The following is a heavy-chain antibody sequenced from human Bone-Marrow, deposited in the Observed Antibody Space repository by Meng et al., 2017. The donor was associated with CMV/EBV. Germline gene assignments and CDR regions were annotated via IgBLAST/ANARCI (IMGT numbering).Heavy chain of an antibody. CDR3: ARDGTVAGTLRYYGMDV. J-gene: IGHJ6*02. Sequence: ASVKVSCKASGYTFTGYYMHWVRQAPGQGLEWMGWINPNSGGTNYAQKFQGRVTMTRDTSISTAYMELSRLRSDDTAVYYCARDGTVAGTLRYYGMDVWGQGTTVTVSS. V-gene: IGHV1-2*02. CDR1: GYTFTGYY. D-gene: IGHD6-19*01. CDR2: INPNSGGT.